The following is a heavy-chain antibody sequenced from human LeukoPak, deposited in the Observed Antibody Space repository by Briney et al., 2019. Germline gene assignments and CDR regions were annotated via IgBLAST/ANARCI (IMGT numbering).Heavy chain of an antibody. CDR2: IYYSGST. J-gene: IGHJ5*02. V-gene: IGHV4-59*12. D-gene: IGHD5-24*01. CDR1: GGSISSYY. CDR3: ARESLTWLQSRTSWFDP. Sequence: SETLSLTCTVSGGSISSYYWSWIRQPPGKGLEWIGYIYYSGSTNYNPSLKSRVTISVDTSKNQFSLKLRSVTAADTAVYYCARESLTWLQSRTSWFDPWGQGTLVTVSS.